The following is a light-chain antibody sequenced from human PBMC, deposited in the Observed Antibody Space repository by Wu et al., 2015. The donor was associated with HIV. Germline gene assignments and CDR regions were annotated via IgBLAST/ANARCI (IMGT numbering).Light chain of an antibody. J-gene: IGKJ2*02. V-gene: IGKV1-39*01. CDR2: AGS. CDR3: QQSYTTPSWT. Sequence: DIQMTQSPSSLSASVGDRVTITCRASQSISNYLNWYQQKPGKAPKLLIFAGSSLHSGVSSRFSGSGLGTDFTLTISDLQPEDLATYYCQQSYTTPSWTFGQGTKLEIK. CDR1: QSISNY.